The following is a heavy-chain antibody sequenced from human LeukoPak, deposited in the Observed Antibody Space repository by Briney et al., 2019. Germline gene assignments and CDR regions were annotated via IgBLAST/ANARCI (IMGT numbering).Heavy chain of an antibody. CDR1: GFTFSNSW. CDR3: VRDYYGMDV. V-gene: IGHV3-20*01. CDR2: INWNGGST. Sequence: GGSLRLSCAASGFTFSNSWMHWVCQAPEKGLEWVSGINWNGGSTGYADSVKGRFTISRDNAKNSLYLQMNSLRVEDTALYHCVRDYYGMDVWGQGTTVTVSS. J-gene: IGHJ6*02.